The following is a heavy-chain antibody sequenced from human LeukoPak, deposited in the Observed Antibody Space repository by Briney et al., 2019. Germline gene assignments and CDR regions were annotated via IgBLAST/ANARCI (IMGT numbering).Heavy chain of an antibody. CDR1: GFTFSSYA. V-gene: IGHV3-23*01. J-gene: IGHJ4*02. Sequence: PGGSLRLSCAASGFTFSSYAMSWVRQAPGKGLEWVSAISDSGGSTYYADSVKGRFTISRDNSKNTLYLQMNSLRAEDTAVYYCAKGIGDWYFYFDYWGQGTLVTVSS. D-gene: IGHD6-19*01. CDR3: AKGIGDWYFYFDY. CDR2: ISDSGGST.